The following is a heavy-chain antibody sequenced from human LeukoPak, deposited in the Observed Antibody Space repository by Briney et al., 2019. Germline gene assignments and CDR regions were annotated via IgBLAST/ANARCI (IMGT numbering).Heavy chain of an antibody. CDR1: GGSITSGFYY. CDR3: ARKAGSGYDY. Sequence: SQTLSLTCTVSGGSITSGFYYWSWIRQHPGKGLEWIGYIDYSWSTYYNPSLKSRVTISGDTSKNQFSLKLSSVTAADTAVYYCARKAGSGYDYWGQGTLVTVSS. V-gene: IGHV4-31*03. J-gene: IGHJ4*02. D-gene: IGHD5-12*01. CDR2: IDYSWST.